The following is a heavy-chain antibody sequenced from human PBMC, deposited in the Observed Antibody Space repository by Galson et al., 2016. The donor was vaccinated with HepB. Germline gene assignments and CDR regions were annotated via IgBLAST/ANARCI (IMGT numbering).Heavy chain of an antibody. CDR1: GGSIRSSYYY. CDR3: VKDRVIRGVYDK. D-gene: IGHD3-10*01. J-gene: IGHJ4*02. Sequence: SETLSLTCTVSGGSIRSSYYYWAWIRQPPGKGLEWLGSIHYDGTAHHNPSLKSRVTISVDTSKNQFSLRLTSVTAADTALYYCVKDRVIRGVYDKWGQGTLVTVSS. CDR2: IHYDGTA. V-gene: IGHV4-39*07.